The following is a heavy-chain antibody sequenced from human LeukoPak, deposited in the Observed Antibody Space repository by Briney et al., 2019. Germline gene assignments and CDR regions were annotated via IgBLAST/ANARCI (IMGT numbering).Heavy chain of an antibody. Sequence: GGSLRLSCAASGFTFSAYGIHWVRQAPGKGLEWVTVIWYDGSKKYYADSVKGRFTVSRDDSKNTVFLQMNSLRAEDTAVYYCAKGLAVAFIVDYWGQGTLVTVSS. V-gene: IGHV3-30*02. D-gene: IGHD6-19*01. CDR2: IWYDGSKK. J-gene: IGHJ4*02. CDR1: GFTFSAYG. CDR3: AKGLAVAFIVDY.